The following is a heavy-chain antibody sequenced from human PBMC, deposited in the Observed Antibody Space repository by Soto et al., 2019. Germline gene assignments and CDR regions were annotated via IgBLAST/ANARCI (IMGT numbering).Heavy chain of an antibody. CDR1: GNTFTYVY. CDR2: ITPFNGNT. J-gene: IGHJ4*02. Sequence: SVKVSCKGSGNTFTYVYLHWVRQAPGQALEWMGWITPFNGNTKYAQKFQDRVSMTWDTSLKTAYMELSSLMSEDTAVYYCARPPGYISDWYYFDLWGQGTQVTVSS. D-gene: IGHD3-9*01. CDR3: ARPPGYISDWYYFDL. V-gene: IGHV1-45*02.